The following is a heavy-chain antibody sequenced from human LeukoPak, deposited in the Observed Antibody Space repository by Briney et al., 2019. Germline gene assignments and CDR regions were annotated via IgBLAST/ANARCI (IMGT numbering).Heavy chain of an antibody. CDR2: IYTSGST. J-gene: IGHJ4*02. CDR3: ARDQVLCSGWTHFDY. CDR1: GGSISSGSYY. D-gene: IGHD6-19*01. V-gene: IGHV4-61*02. Sequence: SETLSLTCTVAGGSISSGSYYWSWIRQPAGKGLEWIGRIYTSGSTNYNPSLKSRVTISVDTSKNQFSLKLSSVTAADTAVYYCARDQVLCSGWTHFDYWGQGTLVTVSS.